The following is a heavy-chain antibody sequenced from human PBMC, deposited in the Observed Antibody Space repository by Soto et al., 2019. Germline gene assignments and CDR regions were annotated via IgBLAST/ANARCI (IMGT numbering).Heavy chain of an antibody. Sequence: EVQLVESGGGLVQPGGSLRLSCAASGFTFSGYYMTWVRQSPGGGLEWVGNIKQDGSEKYYVDSLKGRFSISRDNAKKSLYLQMNSLRVEDTAVYYCARGRSDDYFDYWGQGTLVTVSS. CDR1: GFTFSGYY. J-gene: IGHJ4*02. D-gene: IGHD2-15*01. CDR3: ARGRSDDYFDY. V-gene: IGHV3-7*01. CDR2: IKQDGSEK.